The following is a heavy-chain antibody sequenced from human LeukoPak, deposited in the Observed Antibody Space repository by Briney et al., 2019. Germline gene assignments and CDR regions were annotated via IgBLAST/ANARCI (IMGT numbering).Heavy chain of an antibody. CDR1: GGSFSGYY. V-gene: IGHV4-34*01. Sequence: SETLSLTCAVYGGSFSGYYWSWIRQPPGKGLEWIGEINHSGSTNYNPSLKSRVTISVDTSKNQFSLKLSSVTAADTAVYYCARGRKLIAAHPAGFDYWGQGTLVTVSS. J-gene: IGHJ4*02. CDR3: ARGRKLIAAHPAGFDY. D-gene: IGHD6-6*01. CDR2: INHSGST.